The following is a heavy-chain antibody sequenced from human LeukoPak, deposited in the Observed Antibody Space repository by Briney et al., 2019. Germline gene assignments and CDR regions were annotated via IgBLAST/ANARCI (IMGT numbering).Heavy chain of an antibody. CDR2: IYYSGST. V-gene: IGHV4-39*01. J-gene: IGHJ4*02. D-gene: IGHD2-2*02. CDR1: GGSISSSSYY. Sequence: SETLSLTCTVSGGSISSSSYYWGWIRQPPGKGLEWIGSIYYSGSTYYNPSLKSRVTISVDTSKNQFSLKLSSVTAADTAVYYCASYCSSTSCYRHIDYWGQGTLVTVSS. CDR3: ASYCSSTSCYRHIDY.